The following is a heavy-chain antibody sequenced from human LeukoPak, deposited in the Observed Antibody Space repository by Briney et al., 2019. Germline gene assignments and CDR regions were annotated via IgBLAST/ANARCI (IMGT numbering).Heavy chain of an antibody. V-gene: IGHV4-31*03. Sequence: SETLSLTCTVSGGSISSGGYYWSWIRQHPGKGLEWIGYIYYSGSTYYNPSLKSRVTISVDTSKNQFSLKLSSVTAADAAVYYCARGPLTAMVYGRAYYFDYWGQGTLVTVSS. CDR3: ARGPLTAMVYGRAYYFDY. D-gene: IGHD5-18*01. CDR2: IYYSGST. J-gene: IGHJ4*02. CDR1: GGSISSGGYY.